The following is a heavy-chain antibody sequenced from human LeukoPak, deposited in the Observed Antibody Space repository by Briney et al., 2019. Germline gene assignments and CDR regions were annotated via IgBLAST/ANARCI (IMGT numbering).Heavy chain of an antibody. V-gene: IGHV3-11*04. CDR2: ISSSGSTI. J-gene: IGHJ3*02. CDR3: ARDRRTFASSDAFDI. Sequence: GGSLRLSCAASGFTFSDYYMSWIRQAPGKGLEWVSYISSSGSTIYYADSVKGRFTISRDNAKNSLYLQMNSLRAEDTAVHYCARDRRTFASSDAFDIWGQGTMVTVSS. D-gene: IGHD3-16*01. CDR1: GFTFSDYY.